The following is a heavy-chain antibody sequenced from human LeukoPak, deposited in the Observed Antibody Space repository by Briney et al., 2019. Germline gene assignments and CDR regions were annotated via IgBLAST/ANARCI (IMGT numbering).Heavy chain of an antibody. V-gene: IGHV3-33*01. Sequence: PGGSLRLSCAASGFTFSSYGMHWVRQAPGKGLEWVAVIWYDGSNKYYADSVKGRFTISRDNSKNTLYLQMNSLRAEDTAVYYCARGGGWYYYYGMDVWGQGTTVTVSS. CDR1: GFTFSSYG. CDR2: IWYDGSNK. J-gene: IGHJ6*02. CDR3: ARGGGWYYYYGMDV. D-gene: IGHD2-15*01.